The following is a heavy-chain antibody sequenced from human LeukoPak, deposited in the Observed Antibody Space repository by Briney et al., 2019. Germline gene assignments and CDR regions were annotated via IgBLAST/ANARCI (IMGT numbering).Heavy chain of an antibody. CDR1: GFTFSSYW. D-gene: IGHD2-21*01. V-gene: IGHV3-74*01. CDR3: ARWEGDYYYYGMDV. J-gene: IGHJ6*02. CDR2: INSDGSST. Sequence: QPGGSLRLSCAASGFTFSSYWMHWVRQAPGKGLVWVSRINSDGSSTSYADSVKGRFTISRDNAKNTLYLQMNTLRAEDTAVYYCARWEGDYYYYGMDVWGQGTTVTVSS.